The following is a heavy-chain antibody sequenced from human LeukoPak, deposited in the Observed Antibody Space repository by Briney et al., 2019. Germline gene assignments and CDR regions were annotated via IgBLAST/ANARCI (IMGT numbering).Heavy chain of an antibody. CDR2: ISGSGGST. CDR3: ARGGQRGYSYGYAFDI. Sequence: GGSLRLSCAASGFAFTSYAVTWVRQAPGKGLEWVSVISGSGGSTYYADSVKGRFTISRDNSKNTLYLQMNSLRVEDTAVYYCARGGQRGYSYGYAFDIWGQGTMVTVSS. J-gene: IGHJ3*02. V-gene: IGHV3-23*01. D-gene: IGHD5-18*01. CDR1: GFAFTSYA.